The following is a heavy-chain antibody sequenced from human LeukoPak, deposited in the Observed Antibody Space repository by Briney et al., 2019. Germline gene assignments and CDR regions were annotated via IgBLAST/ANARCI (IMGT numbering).Heavy chain of an antibody. Sequence: PGRSLRLSCAASGFTFSSYAMHWVRQAPGKGLEWVAVISYDGSSKYYADSVKGRFTISRDNSKNTLYLQMNSLRAEDTAVYYCAGCSSSGGSCFLYNWFDPWGQGTLVTVSS. CDR2: ISYDGSSK. CDR3: AGCSSSGGSCFLYNWFDP. V-gene: IGHV3-30-3*01. CDR1: GFTFSSYA. D-gene: IGHD2-15*01. J-gene: IGHJ5*02.